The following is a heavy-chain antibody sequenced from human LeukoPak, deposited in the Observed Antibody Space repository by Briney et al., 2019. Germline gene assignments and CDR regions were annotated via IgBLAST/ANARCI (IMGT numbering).Heavy chain of an antibody. CDR2: IIPIFGTA. V-gene: IGHV1-69*13. CDR3: ARGHPGIAAAGFDP. CDR1: GGTFSSYA. J-gene: IGHJ5*02. Sequence: GASVTVSCTASGGTFSSYAISWVRQAPGQGLEWMGGIIPIFGTANYAQKFQGRVTITADESTSTAYMELSSLRSEDTAVYYCARGHPGIAAAGFDPWGQGTLVTVSS. D-gene: IGHD6-13*01.